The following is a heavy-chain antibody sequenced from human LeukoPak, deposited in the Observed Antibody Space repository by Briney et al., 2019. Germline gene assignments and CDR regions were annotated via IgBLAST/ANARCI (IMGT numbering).Heavy chain of an antibody. J-gene: IGHJ3*02. CDR3: ARVDIGSKYSSGWLNAFDI. CDR1: GGTFSSYA. V-gene: IGHV1-69*05. Sequence: SVKVSCKASGGTFSSYAISWVRQAPGQGLEWMGRIIPIFGTANYAQKFQGRVTITTDESTSTAYMELSSLRSEDTAVYYCARVDIGSKYSSGWLNAFDIWGQGTMVTVSS. CDR2: IIPIFGTA. D-gene: IGHD6-19*01.